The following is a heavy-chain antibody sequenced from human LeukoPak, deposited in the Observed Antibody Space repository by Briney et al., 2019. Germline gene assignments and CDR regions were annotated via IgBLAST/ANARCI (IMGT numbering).Heavy chain of an antibody. CDR3: ATIKRGSIFGYFDF. Sequence: TSETLSLTCAVSGGPFSGYFWSWIRQSSGKGLEWIGEIHNSGTTNYNPSLNSRVTISEDTSKNQFYLNLSSVTAADTAVYYCATIKRGSIFGYFDFWGQGIKVTVSS. CDR1: GGPFSGYF. V-gene: IGHV4-34*01. CDR2: IHNSGTT. J-gene: IGHJ4*02. D-gene: IGHD5-18*01.